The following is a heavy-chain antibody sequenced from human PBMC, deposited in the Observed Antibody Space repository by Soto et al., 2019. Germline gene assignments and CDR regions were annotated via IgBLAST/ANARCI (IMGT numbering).Heavy chain of an antibody. CDR2: IYPGYSDT. J-gene: IGHJ4*02. V-gene: IGHV5-51*01. Sequence: PGAYLTISCKGSGYIFNKYWLGWVRQMPRKGLEWMGIIYPGYSDTKYSPSFQGQVTISADKSINTAYLQCSSLKASATAMYDSAALTPLGPRSALYCWRQRRRGTVAS. D-gene: IGHD1-26*01. CDR3: AALTPLGPRSALYC. CDR1: GYIFNKYW.